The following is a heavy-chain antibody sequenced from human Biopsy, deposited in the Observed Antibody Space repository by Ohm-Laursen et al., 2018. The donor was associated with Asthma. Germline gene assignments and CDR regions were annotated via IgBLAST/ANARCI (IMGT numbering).Heavy chain of an antibody. CDR2: MSYDGSKK. Sequence: SLRLSCAASGFTFSSYGMHWVRQAPGKGLEWVAVMSYDGSKKYYADSVKGRFTISRDNSKNTLYLQMSSLRSEDTAMYFCARGAYYDFWSGYSRPIPGEYGMDVWGQGTTVTV. CDR1: GFTFSSYG. J-gene: IGHJ6*02. V-gene: IGHV3-30*03. CDR3: ARGAYYDFWSGYSRPIPGEYGMDV. D-gene: IGHD3-3*01.